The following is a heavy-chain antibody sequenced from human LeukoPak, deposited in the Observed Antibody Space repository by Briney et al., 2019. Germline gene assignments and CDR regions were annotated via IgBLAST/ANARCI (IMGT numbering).Heavy chain of an antibody. V-gene: IGHV1-69*13. CDR1: GGTFSSYA. Sequence: SVKVSCKASGGTFSSYAISWVRQAPGQGLEWMGGLIPIFDTANYAQKFQGRVTITADESTSTAYMELSSLRSEDTAVYFCARGLGSSWYFDYWGQGTLVTVSS. CDR3: ARGLGSSWYFDY. D-gene: IGHD6-13*01. J-gene: IGHJ4*02. CDR2: LIPIFDTA.